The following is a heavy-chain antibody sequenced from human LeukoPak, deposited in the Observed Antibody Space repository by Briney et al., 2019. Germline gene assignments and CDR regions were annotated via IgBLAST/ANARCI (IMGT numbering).Heavy chain of an antibody. CDR1: GGSISSYY. D-gene: IGHD3-22*01. J-gene: IGHJ4*02. CDR3: ARRKLTYYYDSSGTFDY. CDR2: IYTSGST. V-gene: IGHV4-4*07. Sequence: SETLSLTCTVSGGSISSYYWSWIRQPAGKGLEWIGRIYTSGSTNYNPSLKSRVTMSVDTSKNQFSLKLSSVTAADTAVYYCARRKLTYYYDSSGTFDYWGQGTLVTVSS.